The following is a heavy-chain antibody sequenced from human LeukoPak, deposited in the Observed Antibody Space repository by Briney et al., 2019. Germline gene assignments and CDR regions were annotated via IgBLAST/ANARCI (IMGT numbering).Heavy chain of an antibody. CDR1: GFTFSSYW. CDR2: IKQDGSEK. J-gene: IGHJ4*02. D-gene: IGHD6-13*01. Sequence: TGGSLRLSCAASGFTFSSYWMSWVRQPPGKGLGWVANIKQDGSEKYYVDSVKGRFTISRDNAKNSLYLQMNSLTAEDTAVYYCARIRGIAAAGDYWGQGTLVTVSS. V-gene: IGHV3-7*04. CDR3: ARIRGIAAAGDY.